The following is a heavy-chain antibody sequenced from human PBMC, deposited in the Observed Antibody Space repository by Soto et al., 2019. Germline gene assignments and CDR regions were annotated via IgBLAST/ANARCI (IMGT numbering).Heavy chain of an antibody. CDR1: GFTFSDYY. CDR2: ISSSSSYT. V-gene: IGHV3-11*06. J-gene: IGHJ3*01. CDR3: ARVSRRYYYGSGSYAENDAFDF. Sequence: AGGSLRLSCAASGFTFSDYYMSWIRQAPGKGLEWVSYISSSSSYTNYADSVKGRFTISRDNAKNSLYLQMNSLRAEDTAVYYCARVSRRYYYGSGSYAENDAFDFWGQGTMVTVSS. D-gene: IGHD3-10*01.